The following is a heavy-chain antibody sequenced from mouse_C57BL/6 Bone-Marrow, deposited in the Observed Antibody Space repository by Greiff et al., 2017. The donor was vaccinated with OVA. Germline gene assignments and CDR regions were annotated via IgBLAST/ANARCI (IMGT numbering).Heavy chain of an antibody. CDR2: ISSGGSYT. CDR3: ERQQDGGSY. V-gene: IGHV5-6*01. Sequence: EVQLVESGGDLVKPGGSLKLSCAASGFTFSSYGMSWVRQPPDKRLEWVATISSGGSYTYYPDSVTGRFTISRDNAKNTLYLQMSSLKSENTAMYYCERQQDGGSYWGQETLVTVSA. J-gene: IGHJ3*01. CDR1: GFTFSSYG.